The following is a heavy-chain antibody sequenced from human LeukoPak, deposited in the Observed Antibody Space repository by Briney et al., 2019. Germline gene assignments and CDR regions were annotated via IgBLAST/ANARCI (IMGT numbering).Heavy chain of an antibody. CDR2: INPNSGGT. CDR1: GYTFTGYY. J-gene: IGHJ4*02. V-gene: IGHV1-2*04. Sequence: ASVKVSCKASGYTFTGYYMHWVRQAPGQGLEWMGWINPNSGGTNYAQKFQGWVTMTRDTSISTAYMELSRLRSDDTAVYYCARERTSPSPLRGVIIDYWGQGTLVTVSS. CDR3: ARERTSPSPLRGVIIDY. D-gene: IGHD3-10*01.